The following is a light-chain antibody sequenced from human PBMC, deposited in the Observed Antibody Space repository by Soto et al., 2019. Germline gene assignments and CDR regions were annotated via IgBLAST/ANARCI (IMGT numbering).Light chain of an antibody. CDR1: QIISSR. J-gene: IGKJ4*01. Sequence: DIQMTQSPSILSASVGDRVTITCRASQIISSRLAWYQQKPGKAPKLLIYDAYNLESGVPSRFSGSGSGTEFTLTISSLQPDDFATYYCQQYNSYSLTFAGGTKVDIK. CDR3: QQYNSYSLT. V-gene: IGKV1-5*01. CDR2: DAY.